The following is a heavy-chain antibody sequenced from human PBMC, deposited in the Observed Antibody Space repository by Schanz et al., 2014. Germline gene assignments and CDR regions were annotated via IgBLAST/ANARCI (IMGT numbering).Heavy chain of an antibody. CDR3: ARLGSPHCATSDCHHDWFGP. CDR2: IYYTGTT. J-gene: IGHJ5*02. V-gene: IGHV4-59*08. CDR1: GGSISTYY. D-gene: IGHD1-26*01. Sequence: QVHLQESGPGLVKPSETLSLTCTVSGGSISTYYWSWIRQSPGKGLEWIGYIYYTGTTNYNPSLKSRVTISAATSKTQCPLSLISETAADTAVYYCARLGSPHCATSDCHHDWFGPWGQGTLVTVSS.